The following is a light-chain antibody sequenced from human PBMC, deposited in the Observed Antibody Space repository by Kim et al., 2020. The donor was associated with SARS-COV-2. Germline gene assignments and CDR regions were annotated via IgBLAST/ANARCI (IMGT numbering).Light chain of an antibody. Sequence: LSPGERAPLSCRASQSVTNNYLAWYQQKPGQTPRLLIYGASSRATGIPDRFSGSGSGTDFTLTISRLEPEDFAVYYCQQYGSSPRFGGGTKVDIK. CDR3: QQYGSSPR. CDR1: QSVTNNY. CDR2: GAS. J-gene: IGKJ4*01. V-gene: IGKV3-20*01.